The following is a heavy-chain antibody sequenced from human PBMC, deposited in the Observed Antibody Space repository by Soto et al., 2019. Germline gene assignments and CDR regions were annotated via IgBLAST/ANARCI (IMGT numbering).Heavy chain of an antibody. D-gene: IGHD4-17*01. J-gene: IGHJ4*02. CDR1: GFTFSSYG. CDR2: ISYDGSNK. Sequence: QVQLVESGGGVVQPGRSLRLSCAASGFTFSSYGMHWVRQAPGKGLEWVAVISYDGSNKYYADSVKGRFTISRDNSKNTLYLQMNSLRAEDTAMYYCAKGAGHYGDYHYWGQGTLVTVSS. V-gene: IGHV3-30*18. CDR3: AKGAGHYGDYHY.